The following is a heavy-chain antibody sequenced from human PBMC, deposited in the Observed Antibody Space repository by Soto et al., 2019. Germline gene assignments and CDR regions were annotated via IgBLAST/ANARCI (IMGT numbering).Heavy chain of an antibody. V-gene: IGHV4-34*01. CDR1: GGSFSGYY. CDR3: ARGSIISIAARRRWFDP. CDR2: INHSGST. J-gene: IGHJ5*02. Sequence: SETLSLTCAVYGGSFSGYYWSWIRQPPGKGLEWIGEINHSGSTSYNPSLKSRVTISVDTSKNQFSLKLSSVTAADTAVYYCARGSIISIAARRRWFDPWGQGTLVTVSS. D-gene: IGHD6-6*01.